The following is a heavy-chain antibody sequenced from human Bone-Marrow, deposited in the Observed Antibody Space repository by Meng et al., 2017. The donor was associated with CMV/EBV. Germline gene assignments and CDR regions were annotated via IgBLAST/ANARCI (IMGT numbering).Heavy chain of an antibody. CDR1: GGSFSGYY. CDR2: INHSGTT. J-gene: IGHJ4*02. CDR3: ARSTISPIGARLNFDY. D-gene: IGHD6-6*01. Sequence: SETLSLTCAVYGGSFSGYYWSWIRQPPGKGLEWIGEINHSGTTNYDPSLKSRVTMSVDRSKNQFSLKLSSVTAAGTAVYYCARSTISPIGARLNFDYWGQGTLVTVSS. V-gene: IGHV4-34*01.